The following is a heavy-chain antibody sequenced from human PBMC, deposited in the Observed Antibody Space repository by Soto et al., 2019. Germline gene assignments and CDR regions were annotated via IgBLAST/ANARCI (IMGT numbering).Heavy chain of an antibody. V-gene: IGHV4-34*01. Sequence: SETLSLTCAVYGGSFSGYYWSWIRQPPGKGLEWIGEINHSGSTNYNPSLKSRVTISVDTSKNQFSLKLSSVTAADTAVYCCATYSSTSSDEYFEHWGQGTLVTVSS. D-gene: IGHD2-2*01. CDR1: GGSFSGYY. J-gene: IGHJ1*01. CDR2: INHSGST. CDR3: ATYSSTSSDEYFEH.